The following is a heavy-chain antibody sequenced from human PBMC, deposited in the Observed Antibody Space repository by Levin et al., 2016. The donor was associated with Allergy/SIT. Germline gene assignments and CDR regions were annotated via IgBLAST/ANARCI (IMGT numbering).Heavy chain of an antibody. Sequence: GESLKISCAASGFTFSNFAMSWVRQAPGKGLEWVSAISDSGDSTYYADSVKGRFTISRDNSKNTLYLQMNSLRAEDTAVYYCATYYYSGGRLPGALDYWGQGTLVTVSS. CDR1: GFTFSNFA. J-gene: IGHJ4*02. CDR3: ATYYYSGGRLPGALDY. V-gene: IGHV3-23*01. D-gene: IGHD2-15*01. CDR2: ISDSGDST.